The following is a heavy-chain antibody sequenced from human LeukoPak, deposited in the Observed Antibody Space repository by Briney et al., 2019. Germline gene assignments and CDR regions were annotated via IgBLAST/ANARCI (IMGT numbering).Heavy chain of an antibody. J-gene: IGHJ4*02. Sequence: PSETLSLTCSVSGGSISRSSYYWGWIRQPPGKGLEWIGSLYNTETTYYNPSLQSRVTISVDTSKNQLSLKLSSVTAADTAVYYCARGQWLRFDYWGQGTLVTVSS. CDR2: LYNTETT. CDR3: ARGQWLRFDY. D-gene: IGHD5-12*01. V-gene: IGHV4-39*07. CDR1: GGSISRSSYY.